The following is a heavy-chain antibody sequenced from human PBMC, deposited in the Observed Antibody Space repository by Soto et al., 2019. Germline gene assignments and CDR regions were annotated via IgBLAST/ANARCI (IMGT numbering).Heavy chain of an antibody. D-gene: IGHD3-3*01. Sequence: SETLSLTCAVYGGSFSGYYWSWIRQPPGKGLEWIGEINHSGSTNYNPSLKSRVTISVDTSKNQFSLKLSSVTAADTAVYYCARGITYYDFWSGYYGRLYYFDYWGQGTLVTVSS. J-gene: IGHJ4*02. CDR1: GGSFSGYY. CDR3: ARGITYYDFWSGYYGRLYYFDY. CDR2: INHSGST. V-gene: IGHV4-34*01.